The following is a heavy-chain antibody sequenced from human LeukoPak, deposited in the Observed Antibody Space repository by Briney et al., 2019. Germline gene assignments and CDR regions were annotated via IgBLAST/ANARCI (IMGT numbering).Heavy chain of an antibody. V-gene: IGHV4-4*02. J-gene: IGHJ4*02. CDR1: GGSISSSNW. CDR3: ARLLGY. Sequence: SETLSLTCAVSGGSISSSNWWNWVRQPPGKGLEWIGEIYHNGNTNYNPSLKSRLTMSLDKSKNQFSLKLSSVTAADTAVYYCARLLGYWGQGTLVTVSS. CDR2: IYHNGNT. D-gene: IGHD2/OR15-2a*01.